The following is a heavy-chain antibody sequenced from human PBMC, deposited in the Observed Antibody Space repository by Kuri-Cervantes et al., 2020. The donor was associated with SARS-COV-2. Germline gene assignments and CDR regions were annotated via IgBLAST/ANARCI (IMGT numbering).Heavy chain of an antibody. V-gene: IGHV4-39*07. CDR2: IYYSGST. CDR3: AGQQLAFDY. J-gene: IGHJ4*02. CDR1: GGSISSSSYY. D-gene: IGHD5-24*01. Sequence: SETLSLTCTVSGGSISSSSYYWGWIRQPPGKGLEWIGSIYYSGSTYYNPSLKSRVTISVDTSKNQFSLKLSSVTAADTAVYYCAGQQLAFDYWGQGTLVTVSS.